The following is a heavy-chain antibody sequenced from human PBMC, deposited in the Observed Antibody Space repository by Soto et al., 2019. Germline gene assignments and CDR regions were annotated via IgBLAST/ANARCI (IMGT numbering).Heavy chain of an antibody. V-gene: IGHV3-53*01. CDR2: LYDVDGS. CDR3: ATWHEREHAYDV. Sequence: ESGGGLIQPGESLRLSCAAFGLTISGKKYVAWVRQAPGKGLEWVSALYDVDGSFYADSVKGRFTTSSDSSKTTVYLQMNDLRPDDTAVYYCATWHEREHAYDVWGQGTTVTVS. J-gene: IGHJ3*01. CDR1: GLTISGKKY. D-gene: IGHD1-1*01.